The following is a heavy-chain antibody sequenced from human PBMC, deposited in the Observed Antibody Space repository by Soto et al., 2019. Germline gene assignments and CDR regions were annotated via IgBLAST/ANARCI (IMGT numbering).Heavy chain of an antibody. CDR1: GGSISSDY. CDR3: AKWSGYPNWCGP. D-gene: IGHD3-9*01. V-gene: IGHV4-59*01. CDR2: TYYIGNT. J-gene: IGHJ5*02. Sequence: PSETLSLTCTVSGGSISSDYWSWIRQSPGKGLQWIGYTYYIGNTNYNPSLESRVTISLDRSKNQFSLRMTSVTAADTAVYYCAKWSGYPNWCGPGGKGLIVTVAS.